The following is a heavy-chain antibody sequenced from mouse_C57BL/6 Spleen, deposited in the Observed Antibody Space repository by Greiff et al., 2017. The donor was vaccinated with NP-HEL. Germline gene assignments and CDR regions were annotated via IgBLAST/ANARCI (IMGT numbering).Heavy chain of an antibody. CDR1: GFNIKDYY. J-gene: IGHJ2*01. Sequence: EVQLQQSGAELVKPGASVKLSCTASGFNIKDYYMHWVKQRTEQGLEWIGRIDPGDGETKYAPKFRGKATITADTSSNTAYLQLSSLTSEDTAVYYCARRHYSNYEGFDYWGQGTTLTVSS. D-gene: IGHD2-5*01. CDR3: ARRHYSNYEGFDY. V-gene: IGHV14-2*01. CDR2: IDPGDGET.